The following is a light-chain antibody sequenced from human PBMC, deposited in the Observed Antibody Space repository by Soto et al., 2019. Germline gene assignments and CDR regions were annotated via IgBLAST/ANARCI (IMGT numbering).Light chain of an antibody. CDR3: HQYNNWPPWT. CDR2: GAS. J-gene: IGKJ1*01. CDR1: QSVSSN. Sequence: EIVMTQSPATLSVSPGERATLSCRASQSVSSNLAWYQQKPGQAPRLLIYGASTRATGIPARFSGSGSGTELTLIISSLQSEDFAVYYCHQYNNWPPWTFGQGTKVEIK. V-gene: IGKV3-15*01.